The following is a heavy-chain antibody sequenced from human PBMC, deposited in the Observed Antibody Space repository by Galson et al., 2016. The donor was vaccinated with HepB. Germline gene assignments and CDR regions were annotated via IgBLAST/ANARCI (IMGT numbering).Heavy chain of an antibody. CDR3: AKDKGPVAGCYPLFDL. CDR1: GFTFSTYR. Sequence: SLRLSCAASGFTFSTYRMNWVRQAPGKGLEWIAYIKRDRSIIHYADSVNGRFTIPRDNAQNSLYLQMDSLRAEDTAVYFCAKDKGPVAGCYPLFDLWGQGTLVTVSS. D-gene: IGHD3-22*01. CDR2: IKRDRSII. V-gene: IGHV3-48*01. J-gene: IGHJ4*02.